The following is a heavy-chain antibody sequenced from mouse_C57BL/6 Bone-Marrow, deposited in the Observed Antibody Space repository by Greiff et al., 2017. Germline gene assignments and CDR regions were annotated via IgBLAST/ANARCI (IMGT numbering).Heavy chain of an antibody. V-gene: IGHV3-6*01. D-gene: IGHD2-4*01. CDR3: ASGGILRRFAY. J-gene: IGHJ3*01. CDR2: ISYDGSN. CDR1: GYSITSGYY. Sequence: ESGPGLVKPSQSLSLTCSVTGYSITSGYYWNWIRQFPGNKLEWMGYISYDGSNNYNPSLKNRISITRDTSKNQFFLKLNSVTTEDTATYYCASGGILRRFAYWGQGTLVTVSA.